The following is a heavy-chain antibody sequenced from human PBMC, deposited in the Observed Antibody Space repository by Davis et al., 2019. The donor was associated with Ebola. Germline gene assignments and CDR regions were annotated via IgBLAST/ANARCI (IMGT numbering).Heavy chain of an antibody. Sequence: ASVKVSCKASGYTFTSYAMHWVRQAPGQRLEWMGWINAGNGNTKYSQKFQGRVTITADKSTSTAYMELRSLRSDDTAVYYCTRDGIVVGFMDVWGQETTVTVSS. D-gene: IGHD2-15*01. CDR2: INAGNGNT. J-gene: IGHJ6*02. CDR3: TRDGIVVGFMDV. CDR1: GYTFTSYA. V-gene: IGHV1-3*01.